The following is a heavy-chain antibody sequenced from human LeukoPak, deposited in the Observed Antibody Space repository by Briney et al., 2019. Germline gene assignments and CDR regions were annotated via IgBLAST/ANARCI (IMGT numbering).Heavy chain of an antibody. Sequence: SETLSLTCTVSGGSISSYYWSWIRQPPGKGLEWIGYIYYSGSTNYNPSLKSRVTISVDTSKNQFSLKLSSVTAADTAVYYCARDQGGYYDSSGYYLDYWGQGTLVTVSS. CDR2: IYYSGST. J-gene: IGHJ4*02. D-gene: IGHD3-22*01. CDR1: GGSISSYY. V-gene: IGHV4-59*01. CDR3: ARDQGGYYDSSGYYLDY.